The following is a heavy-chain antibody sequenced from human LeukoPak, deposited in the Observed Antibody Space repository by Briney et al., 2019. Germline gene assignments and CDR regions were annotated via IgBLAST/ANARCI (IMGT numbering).Heavy chain of an antibody. J-gene: IGHJ5*02. D-gene: IGHD1-1*01. V-gene: IGHV3-11*01. CDR1: GFTFSDYY. CDR3: ARDRHGNWNDGWFDP. CDR2: ISSSGSTT. Sequence: GGSLRLSCAASGFTFSDYYMSWVRQAPGKGLEWVSYISSSGSTTYYADSVKGRFTISRDNAKNSLYLQMNSLRAEDMAVYYCARDRHGNWNDGWFDPWGQGTLVTVSS.